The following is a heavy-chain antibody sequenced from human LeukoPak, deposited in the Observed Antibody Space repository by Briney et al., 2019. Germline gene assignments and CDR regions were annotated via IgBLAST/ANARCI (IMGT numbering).Heavy chain of an antibody. CDR2: ISSSSSTI. V-gene: IGHV3-48*01. D-gene: IGHD1-26*01. J-gene: IGHJ4*02. Sequence: GGSLRLSCAASGFTFSSYSMNWVRQAPGKGLEWVSYISSSSSTIYYADSVKGRFTISRDNAKNSLYLQMNSLRAEDTAVYYCAKDPGRFLDYWGQGTLVTVSS. CDR1: GFTFSSYS. CDR3: AKDPGRFLDY.